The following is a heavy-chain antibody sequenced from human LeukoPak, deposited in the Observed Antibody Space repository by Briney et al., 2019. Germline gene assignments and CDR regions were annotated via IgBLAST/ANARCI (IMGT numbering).Heavy chain of an antibody. CDR3: ARDRSTYYYSSGLGNFQH. V-gene: IGHV3-11*04. J-gene: IGHJ1*01. D-gene: IGHD3-22*01. CDR2: ISSGGSTI. CDR1: GFTFSDYY. Sequence: WGSLRLSCAASGFTFSDYYMSWIRQAPGRGLEWVSYISSGGSTIYYADSVKGRFTISRDNAKNSLYLQMNSLRAEDTAVYYCARDRSTYYYSSGLGNFQHWGQGTLVTVSS.